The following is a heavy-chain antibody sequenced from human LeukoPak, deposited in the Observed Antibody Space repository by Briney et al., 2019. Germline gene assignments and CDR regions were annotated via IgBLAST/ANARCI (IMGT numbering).Heavy chain of an antibody. J-gene: IGHJ4*02. CDR2: ISSSSTI. Sequence: GGSLRLSCAASGFTFSSYSMNWVRQAPGKGLVWVSYISSSSTIYYADSVKGRFTISRDNAKNSLYLQMNSLRAEDTAVYYCARWEAYGDYFGDYWGQGTLVTGSS. D-gene: IGHD4-17*01. V-gene: IGHV3-48*04. CDR1: GFTFSSYS. CDR3: ARWEAYGDYFGDY.